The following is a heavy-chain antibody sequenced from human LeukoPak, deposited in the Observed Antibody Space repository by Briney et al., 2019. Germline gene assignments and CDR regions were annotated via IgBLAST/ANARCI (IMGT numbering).Heavy chain of an antibody. J-gene: IGHJ4*02. CDR2: ISYDGSNK. D-gene: IGHD3-10*01. CDR1: GFTFSSYA. V-gene: IGHV3-30-3*01. Sequence: PGGSLRLSCAASGFTFSSYAMHWVRQAPGKGLEWVAVISYDGSNKYYADSVKGRFTISRDNSKNTLYLQMNSLRAEDTAVYYCARDYYDSGSGIDYWGQGTLVTVSS. CDR3: ARDYYDSGSGIDY.